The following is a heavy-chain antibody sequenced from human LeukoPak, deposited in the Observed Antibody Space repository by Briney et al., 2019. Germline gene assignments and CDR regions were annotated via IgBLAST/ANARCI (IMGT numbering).Heavy chain of an antibody. D-gene: IGHD2-2*01. J-gene: IGHJ3*02. CDR1: GGSISSYY. CDR2: IYYSGST. V-gene: IGHV4-59*01. Sequence: SETLYLTCTVSGGSISSYYWSWIRQPPGKGLEWIGYIYYSGSTNYNPSLKSRVTISVDTSKNQFSLKLSSVTAADTAVYYCARGEGYCSSTSCYADAFDIWGQGTMVTVSS. CDR3: ARGEGYCSSTSCYADAFDI.